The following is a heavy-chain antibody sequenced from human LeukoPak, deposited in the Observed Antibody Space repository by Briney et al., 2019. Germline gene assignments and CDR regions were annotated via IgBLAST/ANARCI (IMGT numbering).Heavy chain of an antibody. CDR1: GFTFSSYE. J-gene: IGHJ1*01. V-gene: IGHV3-48*03. D-gene: IGHD3-16*01. CDR2: ISSSGSTI. CDR3: AKDEAWGRYKD. Sequence: PGGSLRLSCAASGFTFSSYEMNWVRQAPGKGLEWVSYISSSGSTIYYADSGKGRFTISRDNAKNSLYLQMNSLRGEDTAVYYCAKDEAWGRYKDWGQGTLVTVSS.